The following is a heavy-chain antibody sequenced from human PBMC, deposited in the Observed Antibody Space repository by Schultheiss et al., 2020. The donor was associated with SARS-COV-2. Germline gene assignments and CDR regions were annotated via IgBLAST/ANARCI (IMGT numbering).Heavy chain of an antibody. V-gene: IGHV1-46*01. CDR2: INPSGGST. Sequence: ASVKVSCKASGYTFTGYYMHWVRQAPGQGLEWMGIINPSGGSTSYAQKFQGRVTMTRDTSTSTAYMELSRLRSDDTAVYYCASSIVVVPAAIRNWFDPWGQGTLVTVSS. D-gene: IGHD2-2*02. CDR3: ASSIVVVPAAIRNWFDP. CDR1: GYTFTGYY. J-gene: IGHJ5*02.